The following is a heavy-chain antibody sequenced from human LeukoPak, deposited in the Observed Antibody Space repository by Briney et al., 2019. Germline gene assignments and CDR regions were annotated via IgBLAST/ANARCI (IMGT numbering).Heavy chain of an antibody. J-gene: IGHJ6*03. CDR3: ARTGGSFYFYYYMDV. CDR2: IYHSGNT. Sequence: KPSETLSLTCTVSGYSISSGYYWAWIRQPPGKGLQWIGNIYHSGNTYYNPSLKSRVTISVDTSKNQFSLKLTSVTAAHTAVYYCARTGGSFYFYYYMDVWGKGTTVTVSS. V-gene: IGHV4-38-2*02. D-gene: IGHD1-26*01. CDR1: GYSISSGYY.